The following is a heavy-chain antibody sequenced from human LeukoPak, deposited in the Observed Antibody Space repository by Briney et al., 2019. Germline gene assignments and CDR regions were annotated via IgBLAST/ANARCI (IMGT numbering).Heavy chain of an antibody. CDR1: GGSISSYY. Sequence: PSETLSLTCTVSGGSISSYYWSWIRQPPGKGLEWIGYIYYSGSTNYNPSLKSRVTISVDTSNNQFSLKLSSVTAADTAVYYCARDPLVGYCSGGSCSDAFDIWGQGTMVTVSS. D-gene: IGHD2-15*01. J-gene: IGHJ3*02. CDR2: IYYSGST. V-gene: IGHV4-59*01. CDR3: ARDPLVGYCSGGSCSDAFDI.